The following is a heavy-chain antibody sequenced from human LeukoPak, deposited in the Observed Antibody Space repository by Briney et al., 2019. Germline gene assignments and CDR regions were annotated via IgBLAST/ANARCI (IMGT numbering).Heavy chain of an antibody. Sequence: GGSLRLSCAASGFTFSSYSMNWVRQAPGKGLEWVSSISSSSSSYIYYADSVKGRFTISRDNAKNSLYLQMNSLRAEDTAVYYCARDGRLVAAASWFDPWGQGTLVTVSS. J-gene: IGHJ5*02. V-gene: IGHV3-21*01. D-gene: IGHD6-25*01. CDR3: ARDGRLVAAASWFDP. CDR1: GFTFSSYS. CDR2: ISSSSSSYI.